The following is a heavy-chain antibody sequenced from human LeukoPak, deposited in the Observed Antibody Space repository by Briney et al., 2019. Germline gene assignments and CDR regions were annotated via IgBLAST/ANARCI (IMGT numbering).Heavy chain of an antibody. J-gene: IGHJ4*02. V-gene: IGHV1-69*04. CDR3: ARAFWSGYPTGYFDY. Sequence: SVKVSCKASGYTFTSYGISWVRQAPGQGLEWMGRIIPILGIANYAQKFQGRVTITADKSTSTAYMELSSLRSEDTAVYYCARAFWSGYPTGYFDYWGQGTLVTVSS. D-gene: IGHD3-3*01. CDR2: IIPILGIA. CDR1: GYTFTSYG.